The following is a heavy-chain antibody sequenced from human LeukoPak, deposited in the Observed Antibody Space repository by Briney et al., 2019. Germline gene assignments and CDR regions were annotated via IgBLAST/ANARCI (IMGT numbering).Heavy chain of an antibody. CDR1: GFTFSSYS. J-gene: IGHJ4*02. CDR2: ISSSSSTI. Sequence: GGSLRLSCAASGFTFSSYSMNWVRQAPGKGLEWVSYISSSSSTIYYADSVKGRFTTSRDNSKNTLYLQMNSLRAEDTAVYYCGPREDSSTNAYDYWGQGTLVTVSS. V-gene: IGHV3-48*01. D-gene: IGHD2-2*01. CDR3: GPREDSSTNAYDY.